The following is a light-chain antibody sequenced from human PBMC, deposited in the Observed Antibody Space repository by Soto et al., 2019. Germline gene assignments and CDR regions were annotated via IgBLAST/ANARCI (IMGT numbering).Light chain of an antibody. CDR2: EVT. Sequence: QSALAQPSSVSGSPGQSITISCTGTSTDVGGYNYVSWYQHHSGKAPKRLIYEVTNRPSGISYRFSGSKSGNTASLTISGLQAEDEADYFCSSYSISTAYLFGTGTKVTVL. CDR1: STDVGGYNY. CDR3: SSYSISTAYL. J-gene: IGLJ1*01. V-gene: IGLV2-14*01.